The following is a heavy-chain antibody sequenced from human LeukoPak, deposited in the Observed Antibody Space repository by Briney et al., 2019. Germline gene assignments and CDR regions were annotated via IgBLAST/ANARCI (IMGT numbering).Heavy chain of an antibody. CDR3: ARGKYYDFWSGYFGLHFDY. CDR1: GGSFSGYY. D-gene: IGHD3-3*01. Sequence: SETLSLTCAVYGGSFSGYYWSWIRQPPGKGLEWIGEINHSGSTNYNPSLKSRVTISVDTSKNQFPLKLSSVTAADTAVYYCARGKYYDFWSGYFGLHFDYWGQGTLVTVSS. J-gene: IGHJ4*02. V-gene: IGHV4-34*01. CDR2: INHSGST.